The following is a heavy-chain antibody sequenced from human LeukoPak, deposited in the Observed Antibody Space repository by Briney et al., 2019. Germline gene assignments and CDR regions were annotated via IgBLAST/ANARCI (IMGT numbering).Heavy chain of an antibody. D-gene: IGHD6-13*01. CDR1: GYTFTSYG. Sequence: ASVKVSCKASGYTFTSYGISWVRQAPGQGLEWMGWISAYNGNTNSAQKVQGRVTLTTDTSTSTAYMELRSLRSDDTAVYYCARYRPVPGGYSFDYWGQGTLVTVSS. CDR3: ARYRPVPGGYSFDY. J-gene: IGHJ4*02. CDR2: ISAYNGNT. V-gene: IGHV1-18*01.